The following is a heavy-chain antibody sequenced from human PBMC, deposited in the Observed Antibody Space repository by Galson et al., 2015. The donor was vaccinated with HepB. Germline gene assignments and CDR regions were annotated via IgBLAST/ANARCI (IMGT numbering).Heavy chain of an antibody. CDR2: VSGGGRDT. J-gene: IGHJ1*01. CDR1: GFTFSTYA. V-gene: IGHV3-23*01. Sequence: SLRLSCAASGFTFSTYAMRWVRQAPGKGLEWVSAVSGGGRDTYYADSVKGRFTISRDNSRDTLYLQMNSLRVEDTATYYCANSVGRTVTTWGQGTLVTVSS. CDR3: ANSVGRTVTT. D-gene: IGHD4-11*01.